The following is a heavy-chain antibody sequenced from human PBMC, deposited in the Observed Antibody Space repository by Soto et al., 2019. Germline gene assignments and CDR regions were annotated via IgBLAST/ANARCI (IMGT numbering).Heavy chain of an antibody. CDR2: MNPNSGNT. Sequence: QVQLVQSGAEVKKPGASMKVSCKASGYAFTSYDLNWVRQATGQGLEWMGWMNPNSGNTGYAQRSQCRITMASDTSTSTAYMELSSLGFEDTAVYYCAKNKIFCRGGGTSCYLPYQYMDVWGTGTTVTVSS. J-gene: IGHJ6*03. CDR3: AKNKIFCRGGGTSCYLPYQYMDV. V-gene: IGHV1-8*01. CDR1: GYAFTSYD. D-gene: IGHD2-15*01.